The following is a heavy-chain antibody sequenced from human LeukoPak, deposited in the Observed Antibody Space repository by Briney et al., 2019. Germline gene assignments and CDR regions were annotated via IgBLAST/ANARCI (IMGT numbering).Heavy chain of an antibody. J-gene: IGHJ6*02. V-gene: IGHV1-18*01. CDR3: ASSLGSGWYSNYYGMDV. Sequence: ASVKVSCKASGYTFTSYGISWVRQAPGQGLEWMGWISAYNGNTNYAQKLQGRVTMTTDTSTSTAYMELRSLRSDDTAVYYRASSLGSGWYSNYYGMDVWGQGTTVTVSS. CDR2: ISAYNGNT. D-gene: IGHD6-19*01. CDR1: GYTFTSYG.